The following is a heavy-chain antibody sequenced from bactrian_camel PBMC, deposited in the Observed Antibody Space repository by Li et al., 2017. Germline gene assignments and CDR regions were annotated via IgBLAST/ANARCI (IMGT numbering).Heavy chain of an antibody. CDR3: AAAPSGRDCGGGTLKRYAHAY. CDR1: GFTYKRSC. J-gene: IGHJ4*01. V-gene: IGHV3S42*01. D-gene: IGHD7*01. CDR2: IDTGDGTA. Sequence: DVQLVESGGGSVQAGGSLRLSCRVSGFTYKRSCMGWFRQFPGKEREVVASIDTGDGTASYHDSVKGRFTISQDNAKNTLALQMSSLRSEDTSLYYCAAAPSGRDCGGGTLKRYAHAYWGHGTQVTVS.